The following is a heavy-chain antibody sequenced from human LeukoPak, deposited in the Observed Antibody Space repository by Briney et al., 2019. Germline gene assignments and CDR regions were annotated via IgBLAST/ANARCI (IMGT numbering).Heavy chain of an antibody. CDR1: GGSFSGYY. CDR3: ARGRGYYDFWSGLNWFDP. V-gene: IGHV4-34*01. D-gene: IGHD3-3*01. Sequence: SETLSLTCAVYGGSFSGYYWSWIRQPPGKGREWIGEINHSGSTNYNPSLKSRVTISVDTSKNQFSLKLSSVTAADTAVYYCARGRGYYDFWSGLNWFDPWGQGTLVTVSS. CDR2: INHSGST. J-gene: IGHJ5*02.